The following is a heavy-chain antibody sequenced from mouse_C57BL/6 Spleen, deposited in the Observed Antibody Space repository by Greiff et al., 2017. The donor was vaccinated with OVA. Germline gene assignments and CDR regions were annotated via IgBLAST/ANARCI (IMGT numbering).Heavy chain of an antibody. CDR2: IYPGSGST. Sequence: VQLQQPGAELVKPGASVKMSCKASGYTFTSYWITWVKQRPGQGLEWIGVIYPGSGSTNYNEKFTSKATLTVDTSSSTAYMQLSSLTSEDSAVYYCARNYGYDEGVYYAMDYWGQGTSVTVAS. V-gene: IGHV1-55*01. J-gene: IGHJ4*01. D-gene: IGHD2-2*01. CDR1: GYTFTSYW. CDR3: ARNYGYDEGVYYAMDY.